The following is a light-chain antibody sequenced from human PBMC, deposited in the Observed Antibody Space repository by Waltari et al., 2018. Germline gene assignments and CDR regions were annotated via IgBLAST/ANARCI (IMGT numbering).Light chain of an antibody. V-gene: IGLV2-23*02. Sequence: QSALTQPASVSGSPGQSISISCIGTSSDIGTFTLVSCYLPYPGTAPKLLIYDVSQRPSGVSNRFSGSKSGNTASLTISGLQAEDEAIYYCCSYAGSRTWVFGGGAKLTVL. J-gene: IGLJ2*01. CDR1: SSDIGTFTL. CDR3: CSYAGSRTWV. CDR2: DVS.